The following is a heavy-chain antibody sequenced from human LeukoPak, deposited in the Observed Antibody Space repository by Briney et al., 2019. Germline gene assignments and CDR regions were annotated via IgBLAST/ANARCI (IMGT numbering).Heavy chain of an antibody. CDR1: GGSITNNW. CDR2: INYSGST. CDR3: VSLPLTVGERKEHPFDI. D-gene: IGHD3-9*01. V-gene: IGHV4-59*08. J-gene: IGHJ3*02. Sequence: PSETLSLTCTDFGGSITNNWWRWVRQPPGKGLEWIGNINYSGSTDYNPSLKSRVTMSVDTSKDQFSLKLSSVTAADTAVYYCVSLPLTVGERKEHPFDIWGQGTMVTVSS.